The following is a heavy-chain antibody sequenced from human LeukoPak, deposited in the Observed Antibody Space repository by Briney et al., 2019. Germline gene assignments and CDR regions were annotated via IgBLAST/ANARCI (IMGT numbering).Heavy chain of an antibody. D-gene: IGHD3-3*01. CDR1: GFTFSSYA. J-gene: IGHJ5*02. CDR3: ARENVDYDFWSGYPNWFDP. CDR2: IRQDGSEK. Sequence: GGSLRLSCAVSGFTFSSYAMNWVRQAPGKGLEWVANIRQDGSEKYYVDSVKGRFTISRDNAKKSLYLQMNSLRAEDTAVYYCARENVDYDFWSGYPNWFDPWGQGTLVSVSS. V-gene: IGHV3-7*05.